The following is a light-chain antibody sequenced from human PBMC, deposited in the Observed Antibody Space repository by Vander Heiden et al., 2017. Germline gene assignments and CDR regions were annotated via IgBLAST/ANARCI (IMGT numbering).Light chain of an antibody. Sequence: DIQMTQSPSSLSVSVGDRVTITCQASQDIKSSLNWYQHKPGKTPKLLIYDASILETGVPSRFSGSGSGTYFTFTISSLQPEDIATYYCQQYDYLNTFGKGTKLEIK. J-gene: IGKJ2*01. CDR2: DAS. V-gene: IGKV1-33*01. CDR1: QDIKSS. CDR3: QQYDYLNT.